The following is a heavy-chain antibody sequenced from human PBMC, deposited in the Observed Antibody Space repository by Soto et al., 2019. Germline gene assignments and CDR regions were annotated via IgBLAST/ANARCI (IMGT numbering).Heavy chain of an antibody. CDR1: GFTFSIYG. CDR3: ERDPPNPPIHDYDGMDG. D-gene: IGHD3-10*01. V-gene: IGHV3-33*01. J-gene: IGHJ6*02. CDR2: IWYDGSNK. Sequence: QVQLVESGGGVVQPGRSLRLSCAASGFTFSIYGMHWVRQAPGNGLQWVALIWYDGSNKYYIDSVKSRFTTSRANSKNTLYLQMNSWRAGDTAVYYCERDPPNPPIHDYDGMDGWGQGTTVTVSS.